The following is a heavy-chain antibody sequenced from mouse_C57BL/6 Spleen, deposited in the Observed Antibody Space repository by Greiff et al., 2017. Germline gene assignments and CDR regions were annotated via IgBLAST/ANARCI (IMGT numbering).Heavy chain of an antibody. CDR2: IRNKANNHAT. D-gene: IGHD3-1*01. CDR1: GFTFSDAW. J-gene: IGHJ2*01. CDR3: TRKARYYFDY. Sequence: EVKLMESEGGLVQPGGSMKLSCAASGFTFSDAWMAWVRQFPEKGLEWVAEIRNKANNHATYYAESVKGRFTISSADSKSSVYLQMNSLRAENTGIYYCTRKARYYFDYWGQGTTLAVSS. V-gene: IGHV6-6*01.